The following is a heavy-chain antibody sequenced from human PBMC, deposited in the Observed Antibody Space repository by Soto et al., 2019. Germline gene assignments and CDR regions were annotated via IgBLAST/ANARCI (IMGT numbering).Heavy chain of an antibody. Sequence: QVPLVQSGAEVKKPGASVKVSCKASGYTFTSYGISWVRQAPGQGLEWMGWISAYNGNTIYAQKLQGRVTMTTDTSTSTAYMELRSLRSDDTAVYYCARVRLKWELEYNWFDPWGQGTLVTVSS. V-gene: IGHV1-18*01. CDR2: ISAYNGNT. D-gene: IGHD1-26*01. CDR3: ARVRLKWELEYNWFDP. CDR1: GYTFTSYG. J-gene: IGHJ5*02.